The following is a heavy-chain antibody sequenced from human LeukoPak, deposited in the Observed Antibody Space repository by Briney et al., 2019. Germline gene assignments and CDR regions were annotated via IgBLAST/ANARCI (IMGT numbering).Heavy chain of an antibody. Sequence: PSETLSLTCTVSGDSISSGSYYWSWIRQPAGKGLEWIGRIYTSGNTNYNPSLKSRVTISVDTSKNQISLKLSSVTAADTAVYYCARLLPPGITMVRGDMDVWGKGTTVTISS. CDR3: ARLLPPGITMVRGDMDV. CDR2: IYTSGNT. CDR1: GDSISSGSYY. D-gene: IGHD3-10*01. V-gene: IGHV4-61*02. J-gene: IGHJ6*03.